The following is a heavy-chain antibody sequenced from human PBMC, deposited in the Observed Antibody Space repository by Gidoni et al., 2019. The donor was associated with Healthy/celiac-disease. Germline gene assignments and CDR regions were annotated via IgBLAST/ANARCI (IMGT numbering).Heavy chain of an antibody. Sequence: QVQLQQWGAGLLKPSETLSLTCAVYGGSFSVYYWSWIRQPPEKGLEWIGEINHSGSTNYNPSLKSRVTISVDTSKNQFSLKLSSVTAADTAVYYCARAKGGVVVVVAATWSRQNWFDPWGQGTLVTVSS. CDR2: INHSGST. V-gene: IGHV4-34*01. CDR3: ARAKGGVVVVVAATWSRQNWFDP. D-gene: IGHD2-15*01. CDR1: GGSFSVYY. J-gene: IGHJ5*02.